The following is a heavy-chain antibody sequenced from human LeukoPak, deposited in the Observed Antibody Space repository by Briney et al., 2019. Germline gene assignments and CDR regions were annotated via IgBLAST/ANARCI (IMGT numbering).Heavy chain of an antibody. CDR1: GDSVSSNSAA. V-gene: IGHV6-1*01. Sequence: SQTLSLTCAISGDSVSSNSAAWNWIRQSPSRGLEWLGRTYYRSKWYNDYAVSVKSRITINPDTSKNQFSLQLNSVTPEDTAVYYCARDLRNRYSSGRYYFDYWGQGTLVTVSS. J-gene: IGHJ4*02. CDR3: ARDLRNRYSSGRYYFDY. D-gene: IGHD6-19*01. CDR2: TYYRSKWYN.